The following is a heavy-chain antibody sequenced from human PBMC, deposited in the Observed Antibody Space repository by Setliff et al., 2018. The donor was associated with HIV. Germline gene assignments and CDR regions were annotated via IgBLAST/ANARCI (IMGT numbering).Heavy chain of an antibody. CDR2: IKSKTDGGTT. J-gene: IGHJ4*02. CDR3: TTIRSGATRGYSYGSLVRDY. CDR1: GFTFSNGW. D-gene: IGHD5-18*01. Sequence: PGGSLRLSCAASGFTFSNGWMSWVRQAPGKGLEWVGRIKSKTDGGTTDYAAPVKGRFTISRDDSKNTLYLQMNSLKTEDTAVYYCTTIRSGATRGYSYGSLVRDYWGQGTLVTVSS. V-gene: IGHV3-15*01.